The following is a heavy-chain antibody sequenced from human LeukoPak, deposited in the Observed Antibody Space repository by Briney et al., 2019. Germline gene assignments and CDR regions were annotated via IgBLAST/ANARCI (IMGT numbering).Heavy chain of an antibody. CDR1: GFTFSSYG. V-gene: IGHV3-33*08. Sequence: GGSLRLSCAASGFTFSSYGMHWVRQAPGKGLEWVAVIWYDGSNKYYADSVKGRFTISRDNSKNTLYLQMNSLRAEDTAVYYCASEGRRYCYDSSGYDAFDIWGQGTMVTVSS. CDR2: IWYDGSNK. CDR3: ASEGRRYCYDSSGYDAFDI. J-gene: IGHJ3*02. D-gene: IGHD3-22*01.